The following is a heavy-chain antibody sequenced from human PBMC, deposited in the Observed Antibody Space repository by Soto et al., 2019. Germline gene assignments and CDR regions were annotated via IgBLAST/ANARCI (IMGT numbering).Heavy chain of an antibody. D-gene: IGHD6-13*01. V-gene: IGHV3-30-3*01. CDR3: AREGGEAAAGTGFDY. CDR1: GFTFSSYA. J-gene: IGHJ4*02. CDR2: ISYDGSNK. Sequence: QVQLVESGGGVVQPGRSLRLSCAASGFTFSSYAMHWVRQAPGKGLEWVAVISYDGSNKYYADSVKGRFTISRDNAKNSLYLQMNSLRAEDTAVYYCAREGGEAAAGTGFDYWGQGTLVTVSS.